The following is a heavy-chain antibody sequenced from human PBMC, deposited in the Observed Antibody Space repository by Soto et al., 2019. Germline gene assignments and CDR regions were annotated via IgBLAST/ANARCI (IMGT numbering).Heavy chain of an antibody. D-gene: IGHD6-25*01. Sequence: QVQLRESGPGLVEASGTLSLTCEVSTGSISSGNWWSWVRQPPGKGLEWIGEIYYTGATNYNPSRKRRITVTIVKSKDHFSLSLRSATAADTAVYYCARVFSSGSGWMYYFAFWGQGTLVSVSS. J-gene: IGHJ4*02. CDR2: IYYTGAT. CDR3: ARVFSSGSGWMYYFAF. CDR1: TGSISSGNW. V-gene: IGHV4-4*02.